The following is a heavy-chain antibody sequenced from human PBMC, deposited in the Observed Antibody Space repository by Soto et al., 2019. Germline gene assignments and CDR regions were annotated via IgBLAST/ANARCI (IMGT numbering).Heavy chain of an antibody. Sequence: VKDSCKASGGSLSSYAIRWVRQAPGQGLEWMGGIIPIFGTANYAQKFQGRVTITADKSTSTAYMELSSLRSEDTAVYYCAVSYSGYDMRKYYFDYWGQGTLVTVSS. V-gene: IGHV1-69*06. CDR3: AVSYSGYDMRKYYFDY. J-gene: IGHJ4*02. CDR2: IIPIFGTA. CDR1: GGSLSSYA. D-gene: IGHD5-12*01.